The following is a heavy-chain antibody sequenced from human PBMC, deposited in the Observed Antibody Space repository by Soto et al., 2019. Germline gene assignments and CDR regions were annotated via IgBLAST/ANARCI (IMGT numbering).Heavy chain of an antibody. Sequence: SETLSLTCAVSGFFISSGNYWGWIRKPPGKGLEWIGSIFHGGNTYYNPSLKSRVAISVDMSKNQFSLKLNSVTAADTAVYYCARARWYDAFDVWGQGTVVTVSS. V-gene: IGHV4-38-2*01. D-gene: IGHD2-15*01. J-gene: IGHJ3*01. CDR1: GFFISSGNY. CDR3: ARARWYDAFDV. CDR2: IFHGGNT.